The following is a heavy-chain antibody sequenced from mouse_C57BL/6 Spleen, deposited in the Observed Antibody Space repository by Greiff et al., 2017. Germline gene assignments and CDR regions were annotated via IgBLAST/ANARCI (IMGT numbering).Heavy chain of an antibody. CDR3: ARGELGVAAWNY. CDR2: INPNNGGT. V-gene: IGHV1-18*01. Sequence: VQLQQSGPELVKPGASVKIPCKASGYTFTDYNMDWVKQSHGKSLEWIGDINPNNGGTIYNQKFKGKATLTVDKSSSTAYMEFRSLTSEDTAVYYWARGELGVAAWNYWGQGTTLTVSS. D-gene: IGHD1-1*02. CDR1: GYTFTDYN. J-gene: IGHJ2*01.